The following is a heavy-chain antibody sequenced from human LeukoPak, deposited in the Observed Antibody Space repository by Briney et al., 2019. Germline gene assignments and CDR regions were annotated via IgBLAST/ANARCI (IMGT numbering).Heavy chain of an antibody. CDR2: ISSSSSTI. J-gene: IGHJ3*02. Sequence: PGGSLRLSCAASGFTFSSYSMNWVRQAPGKGLEWVSYISSSSSTIYYADSVKGRFTISRDNAKNSLYLQMNGLRAEDTAVYYCARERPYYDILTGYYSTDAFDIWGQGTMVTVSS. V-gene: IGHV3-48*01. D-gene: IGHD3-9*01. CDR1: GFTFSSYS. CDR3: ARERPYYDILTGYYSTDAFDI.